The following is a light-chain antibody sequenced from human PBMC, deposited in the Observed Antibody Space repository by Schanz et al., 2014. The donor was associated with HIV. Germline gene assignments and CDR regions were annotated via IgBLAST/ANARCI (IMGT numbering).Light chain of an antibody. V-gene: IGLV2-14*02. CDR3: SSYAGTNNLWV. CDR2: EVD. CDR1: GSDVGNYNL. Sequence: QSVLTQPASVSGSPGQSITISCTGTGSDVGNYNLVSWYQQHPGKAPKLMIYEVDKRPSGVPDRFSGSKSGNTASLTVSGLQAEDEADYYCSSYAGTNNLWVFGGGTKLTVV. J-gene: IGLJ3*02.